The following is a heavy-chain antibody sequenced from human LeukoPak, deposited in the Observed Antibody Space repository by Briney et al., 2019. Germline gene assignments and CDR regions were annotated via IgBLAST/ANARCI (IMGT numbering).Heavy chain of an antibody. V-gene: IGHV4-39*07. D-gene: IGHD6-13*01. CDR2: IYYSGST. J-gene: IGHJ3*02. CDR1: GGSISSSSYY. CDR3: ARVGSSSWYTTFDI. Sequence: SETLSLTCTVSGGSISSSSYYWGWIRQPPGKGLEWIGSIYYSGSTYYNPSLKSRVTISVDTSKNQFSLKLSSVTAADTAVYYCARVGSSSWYTTFDIWGQGTMVTVSS.